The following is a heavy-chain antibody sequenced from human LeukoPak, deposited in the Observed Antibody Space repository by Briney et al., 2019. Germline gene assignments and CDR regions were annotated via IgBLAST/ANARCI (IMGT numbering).Heavy chain of an antibody. J-gene: IGHJ4*02. CDR2: ISSSGSTI. D-gene: IGHD5-24*01. V-gene: IGHV3-11*01. CDR3: ARGRWLHSYYFDY. Sequence: GGSLRLSCAASGFTFSDYYMSWIRQAPGRGLEWVSYISSSGSTIYYADSVKGRFTISRDNAKNSLYLQMNSLRAEDTAVYYCARGRWLHSYYFDYWGQGTLVTVSS. CDR1: GFTFSDYY.